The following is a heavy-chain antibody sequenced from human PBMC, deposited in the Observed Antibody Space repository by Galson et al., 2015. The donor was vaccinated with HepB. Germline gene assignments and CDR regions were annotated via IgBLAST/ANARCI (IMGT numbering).Heavy chain of an antibody. D-gene: IGHD3-10*01. CDR2: IDKSSTTI. Sequence: SLRLSCPASGLTFSSYSMNWVRQAPGKGLEWVSYIDKSSTTIYYADSVKGRFTISRDNARNSLYLQLTSLRDDDTAVYYCARDSGAGWGNFDYWGQGTLVTVSS. V-gene: IGHV3-48*02. J-gene: IGHJ4*02. CDR3: ARDSGAGWGNFDY. CDR1: GLTFSSYS.